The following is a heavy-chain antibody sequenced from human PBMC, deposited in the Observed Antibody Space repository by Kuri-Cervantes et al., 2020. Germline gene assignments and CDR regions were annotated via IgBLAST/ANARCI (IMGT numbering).Heavy chain of an antibody. D-gene: IGHD2-2*01. CDR3: ASQPLSRYYYYYMDV. J-gene: IGHJ6*03. CDR2: IRYDGSND. CDR1: GFTFSSYG. V-gene: IGHV3-30*02. Sequence: GSLRLSCAASGFTFSSYGMSWVRQAPGKGLEWVAFIRYDGSNDYYADSVKGRFTISRDSSDNTLYLHMSSLRAEDTAVYYCASQPLSRYYYYYMDVWGKGTTVTVSS.